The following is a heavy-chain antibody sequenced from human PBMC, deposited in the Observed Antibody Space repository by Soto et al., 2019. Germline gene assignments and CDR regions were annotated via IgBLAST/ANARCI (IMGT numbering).Heavy chain of an antibody. V-gene: IGHV2-5*02. Sequence: QITLKESGPTLVKPTQTLTLTCTFSGFSFTTSGVGVGWVRQPPGKALEWLALLYWDDDKRYSSSLKSRLTISKDTSKNQVVLTMTNMDPVDTATYYCAHRPGEGYGRASYYGMDVWGQGTTVTVSS. CDR1: GFSFTTSGVG. CDR2: LYWDDDK. CDR3: AHRPGEGYGRASYYGMDV. J-gene: IGHJ6*02. D-gene: IGHD5-18*01.